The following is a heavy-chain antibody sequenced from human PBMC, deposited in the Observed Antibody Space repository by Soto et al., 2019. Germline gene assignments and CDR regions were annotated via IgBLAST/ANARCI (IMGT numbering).Heavy chain of an antibody. J-gene: IGHJ4*02. Sequence: GGSLRLSCAASGFTFRSYAMSWVRQTPGKGLEWVSSISANGGSTYYADSVKGRFTISRDNSKNTLYLQMNSLRAEDTAIYYCAKEHNSSWYWDFWGQGTLVTVSS. CDR1: GFTFRSYA. CDR2: ISANGGST. CDR3: AKEHNSSWYWDF. D-gene: IGHD6-13*01. V-gene: IGHV3-23*01.